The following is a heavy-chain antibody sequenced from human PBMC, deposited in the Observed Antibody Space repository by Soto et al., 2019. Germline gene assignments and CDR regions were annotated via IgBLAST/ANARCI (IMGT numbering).Heavy chain of an antibody. CDR2: IYYSGST. CDR1: GGSISSYY. CDR3: ARVKYNTRTGTTLDYYYYGIDV. J-gene: IGHJ6*02. V-gene: IGHV4-59*01. D-gene: IGHD1-7*01. Sequence: SETLSLTCTVSGGSISSYYWSWIRQPPGKGLEWIGYIYYSGSTNYNPSLKSRVTISVDTSKNQFSLKLSSVTAADTAVYYCARVKYNTRTGTTLDYYYYGIDVWGQGTTVTVSS.